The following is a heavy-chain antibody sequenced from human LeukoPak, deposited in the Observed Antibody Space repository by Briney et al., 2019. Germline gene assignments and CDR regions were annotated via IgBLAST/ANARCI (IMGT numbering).Heavy chain of an antibody. V-gene: IGHV4-59*01. CDR3: ARVGDYYDSSGYPRYYFDY. D-gene: IGHD3-22*01. Sequence: PSETLSLTYTVSGGSISSYYWSWIRQPPGKGLEWIGYIYYSGSTNYNPSLKSRVTISVDTSKNQFSLKLSSVTAADTAVYYCARVGDYYDSSGYPRYYFDYWGQGTLVTVSS. CDR1: GGSISSYY. J-gene: IGHJ4*02. CDR2: IYYSGST.